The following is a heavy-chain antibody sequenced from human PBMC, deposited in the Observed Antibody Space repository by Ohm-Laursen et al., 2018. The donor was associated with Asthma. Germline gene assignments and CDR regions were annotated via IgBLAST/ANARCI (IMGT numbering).Heavy chain of an antibody. CDR1: GYTFTSYG. CDR2: ISAYNGNT. Sequence: GASVKVSCKASGYTFTSYGISWVRQAPGQGLEWMGWISAYNGNTNYAQKLQGRVTMTTDTSTSTAYMELRSLRSDDAAVYYCASRDLLVGLGVWGQGTMVTVSS. CDR3: ASRDLLVGLGV. D-gene: IGHD6-13*01. J-gene: IGHJ3*01. V-gene: IGHV1-18*01.